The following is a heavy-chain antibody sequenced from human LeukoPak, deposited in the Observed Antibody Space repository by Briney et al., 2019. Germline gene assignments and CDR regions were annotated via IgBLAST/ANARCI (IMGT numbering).Heavy chain of an antibody. D-gene: IGHD2/OR15-2a*01. CDR1: GGSISGYY. CDR3: ARYLSLYYFDY. CDR2: IYTSGST. J-gene: IGHJ4*02. V-gene: IGHV4-4*07. Sequence: SETLSLTCTVSGGSISGYYWSWIRQPAGKGLELIGRIYTSGSTNYNPSLKSRVTMSVDTSKNRFSLKLTSVTAADTAVYYCARYLSLYYFDYWGQGALVTVSS.